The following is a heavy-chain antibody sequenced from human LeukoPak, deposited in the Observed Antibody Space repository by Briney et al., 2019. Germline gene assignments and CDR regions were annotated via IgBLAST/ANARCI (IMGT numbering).Heavy chain of an antibody. CDR3: ARDEQAMVI. J-gene: IGHJ4*02. CDR2: IYSGGST. CDR1: GFTVSSNY. V-gene: IGHV3-66*01. D-gene: IGHD5-18*01. Sequence: LSGGSLRLSCAASGFTVSSNYMSWVRQAPGKGLEWVSVIYSGGSTYYADSVKGRFTISRDNSKNTLYLQMNSLRAEDTAVYYYARDEQAMVIWGQGTLVTVSS.